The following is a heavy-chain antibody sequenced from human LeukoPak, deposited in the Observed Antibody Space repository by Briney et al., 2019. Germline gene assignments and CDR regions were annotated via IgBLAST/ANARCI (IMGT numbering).Heavy chain of an antibody. CDR3: ARGSMVRGVIDY. CDR1: GFTFSTYA. Sequence: PGGSLRLSCAASGFTFSTYAMSWVRQAPGKGLEWVSAISGSGSTTYYTDSVKGRFTISRDNSKNTLYLQMNSLRAEDTAVYYCARGSMVRGVIDYWGQGTLVIVSS. D-gene: IGHD3-10*01. J-gene: IGHJ4*02. CDR2: ISGSGSTT. V-gene: IGHV3-23*01.